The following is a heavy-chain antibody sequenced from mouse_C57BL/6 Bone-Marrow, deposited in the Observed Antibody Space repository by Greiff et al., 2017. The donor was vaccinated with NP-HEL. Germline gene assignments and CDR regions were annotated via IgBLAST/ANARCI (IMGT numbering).Heavy chain of an antibody. CDR2: INPSSGYT. J-gene: IGHJ3*01. D-gene: IGHD4-1*01. Sequence: QVQLQQSGAELAKPGASVKLSCKASGYTFTSYWMHWVKQRPGQGLEWIGYINPSSGYTKYNQKFKDKATLTADKSPSTAYMQLSSLTYEDSAVYYCARRGNWDALAYWGQGTLVTVSA. V-gene: IGHV1-7*01. CDR3: ARRGNWDALAY. CDR1: GYTFTSYW.